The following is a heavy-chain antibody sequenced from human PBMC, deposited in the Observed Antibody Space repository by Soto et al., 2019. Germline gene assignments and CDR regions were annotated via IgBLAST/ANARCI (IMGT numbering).Heavy chain of an antibody. J-gene: IGHJ4*02. V-gene: IGHV3-11*01. CDR3: AKAGIAAAELYYFDY. CDR2: ISSSGSTI. CDR1: GFTFSDYY. Sequence: GGSLRLSCAASGFTFSDYYMSWIRQAPGKGLEWVSYISSSGSTIYYADSVKGRFTISRDNSKNTLYLQMNSLRAEDTAVYYCAKAGIAAAELYYFDYWGQGTLVTVSS. D-gene: IGHD6-13*01.